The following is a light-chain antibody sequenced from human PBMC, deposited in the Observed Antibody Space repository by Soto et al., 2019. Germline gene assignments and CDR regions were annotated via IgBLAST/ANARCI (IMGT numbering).Light chain of an antibody. CDR3: QQYNGYSTWA. J-gene: IGKJ1*01. CDR2: DAS. CDR1: QSVSIW. Sequence: DIHLTQSPSTLSASVGDRVTITCRASQSVSIWLAWYRQKPGKAPEVLVWDASSLQRGVPSRFSGSGSGTEFTLTISSLQPDDFATYYCQQYNGYSTWAFGQGTKVEIK. V-gene: IGKV1-5*01.